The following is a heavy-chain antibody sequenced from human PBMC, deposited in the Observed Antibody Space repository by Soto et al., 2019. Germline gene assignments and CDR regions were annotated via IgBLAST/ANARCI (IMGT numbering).Heavy chain of an antibody. CDR1: GFTFSGHA. V-gene: IGHV3-30*04. CDR2: ISHDGSNK. Sequence: QVQLVESGGGVVQPGRSLRLSCAASGFTFSGHAFHWVRQAPGKGLQWVSLISHDGSNKRYADSVKGRFTIPRDNSDNTVFVQLSSLRKEDTATYYCARVQGNYFDSRGYFYPGHLYGLDVWGRGTTVSV. CDR3: ARVQGNYFDSRGYFYPGHLYGLDV. J-gene: IGHJ6*02. D-gene: IGHD3-22*01.